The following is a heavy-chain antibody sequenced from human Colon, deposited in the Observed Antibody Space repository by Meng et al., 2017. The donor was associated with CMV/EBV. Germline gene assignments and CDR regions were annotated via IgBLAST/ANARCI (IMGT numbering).Heavy chain of an antibody. V-gene: IGHV3-23*01. CDR2: ISRDGTYT. Sequence: EVQLLESGGGLVQRGGSLSLSCVASGFIFNDYAMSWVRQAPGKGLEWVSGISRDGTYTVYADSVRGWFTISRDNSRYTVYLQMSSLRVEDTAVYYCVKDRPCIGCSPVDYWGQGTLVTVST. J-gene: IGHJ4*02. CDR1: GFIFNDYA. D-gene: IGHD6-19*01. CDR3: VKDRPCIGCSPVDY.